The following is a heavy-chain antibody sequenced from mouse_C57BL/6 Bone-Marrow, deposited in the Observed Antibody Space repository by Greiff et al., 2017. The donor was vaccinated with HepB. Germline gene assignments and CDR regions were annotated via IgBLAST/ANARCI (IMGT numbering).Heavy chain of an antibody. CDR1: GFTFSSYA. CDR2: ISDGGSYT. CDR3: ARSTMITTGGPYWYFDV. D-gene: IGHD2-4*01. Sequence: EVHLVESGGGLVKPGGSLKLSCAASGFTFSSYAMSWVRQTPEKRLEWVATISDGGSYTYYPDNVKGRFTISRDNAKNNLYLQMSHLKSEDTAMYYCARSTMITTGGPYWYFDVWGTGTTVTVSS. J-gene: IGHJ1*03. V-gene: IGHV5-4*01.